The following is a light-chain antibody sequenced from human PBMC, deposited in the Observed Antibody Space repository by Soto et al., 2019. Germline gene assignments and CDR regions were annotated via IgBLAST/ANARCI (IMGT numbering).Light chain of an antibody. J-gene: IGKJ4*01. V-gene: IGKV3D-20*02. CDR2: GAS. CDR3: QHRSSWPLT. Sequence: EIVLTQSPGTLSLSPGERATLSCRASQSVDSSFLGWYQQKPGQSPRLLIYGASSRASGIPDRFSGSGSGTDFTLSINGLDPEDFAVYYCQHRSSWPLTFGGGTKVEIK. CDR1: QSVDSSF.